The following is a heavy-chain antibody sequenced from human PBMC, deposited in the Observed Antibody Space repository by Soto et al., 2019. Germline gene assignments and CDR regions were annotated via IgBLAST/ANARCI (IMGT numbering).Heavy chain of an antibody. CDR3: ARWDYGVYARFDY. Sequence: QVQLVQSGTEVKKPGASVKVSCNASGYTFTSHDINWVRQATGQGLEWMGWMNPNSGNTGYAQKFQGRVTMTRNTSISTAYMELSSLRSEDTAVYYCARWDYGVYARFDYWGQGTLVTVSS. D-gene: IGHD4-17*01. CDR1: GYTFTSHD. J-gene: IGHJ4*02. V-gene: IGHV1-8*01. CDR2: MNPNSGNT.